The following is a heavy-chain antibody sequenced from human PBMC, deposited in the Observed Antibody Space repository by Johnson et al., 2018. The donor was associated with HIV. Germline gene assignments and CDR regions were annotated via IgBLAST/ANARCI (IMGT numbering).Heavy chain of an antibody. J-gene: IGHJ3*02. CDR2: ISYDGSNK. Sequence: VQLVESGGGVVQPGRSLRLSCAASGFTFSSYAMHWVRQAPGRGLEWVAVISYDGSNKYYADSVKGRFTISRDNDKNSLYLQMNSLRAEDTAVYYCARDLGVGATTPGDAFDIWGQGTMVTVSS. CDR1: GFTFSSYA. D-gene: IGHD1-26*01. V-gene: IGHV3-30-3*01. CDR3: ARDLGVGATTPGDAFDI.